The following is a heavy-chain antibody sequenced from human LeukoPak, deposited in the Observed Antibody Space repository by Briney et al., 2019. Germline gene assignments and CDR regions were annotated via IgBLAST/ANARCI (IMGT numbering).Heavy chain of an antibody. V-gene: IGHV3-48*03. J-gene: IGHJ4*02. CDR3: ARGLTYYYNSGSYYFDH. Sequence: GGSLRLSCAASGFTFGSYEMNWVRQAPGKGLEWVSYISTSSSNIYYADSVKGRFTISRDNAKNSLYLQMNSLRAEDTAVYYCARGLTYYYNSGSYYFDHWGQGTLVTVSS. CDR2: ISTSSSNI. D-gene: IGHD3-10*01. CDR1: GFTFGSYE.